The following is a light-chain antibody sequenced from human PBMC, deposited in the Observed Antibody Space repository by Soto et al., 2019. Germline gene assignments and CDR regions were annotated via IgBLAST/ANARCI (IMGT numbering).Light chain of an antibody. J-gene: IGKJ3*01. Sequence: EVVLTQSPGTLSSSPGERAALSCRASQSVTNNMLAWYQQKPGQAPRLLIYDAFRRTTGTPDRFSGSGSGTDFTVTITRLEPEDFAVYYCQQFHRAPFTFGPGTKVDVK. CDR1: QSVTNNM. CDR3: QQFHRAPFT. V-gene: IGKV3-20*01. CDR2: DAF.